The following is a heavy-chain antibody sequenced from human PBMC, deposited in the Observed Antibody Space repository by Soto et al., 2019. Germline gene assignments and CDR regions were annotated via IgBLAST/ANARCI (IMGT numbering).Heavy chain of an antibody. V-gene: IGHV3-21*01. D-gene: IGHD3-22*01. J-gene: IGHJ6*02. CDR1: GFTFSSCS. CDR2: ISSSSSYI. Sequence: GGSLRLSCAASGFTFSSCSMNWVRQAPGKGLEWVSSISSSSSYIYYADSVKGRFTISRDNAKNSLYLQMNSLRAEDTAVYYCARVDNYYYYGMDVWGQGTTVTVSS. CDR3: ARVDNYYYYGMDV.